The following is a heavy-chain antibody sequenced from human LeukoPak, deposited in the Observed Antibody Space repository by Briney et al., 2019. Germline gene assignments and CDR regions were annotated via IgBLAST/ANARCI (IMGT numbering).Heavy chain of an antibody. Sequence: SVKVSCKASGGTFSSYAISWVRQAPGQGLEWMGRIIPILGTANYAQKFQGRVTITTDESTSTAYMELSSLRSEDTAVYYCARDSGYDSSGYYSPGAFDIWGQGTMVTVSS. D-gene: IGHD3-22*01. V-gene: IGHV1-69*11. CDR2: IIPILGTA. CDR1: GGTFSSYA. J-gene: IGHJ3*02. CDR3: ARDSGYDSSGYYSPGAFDI.